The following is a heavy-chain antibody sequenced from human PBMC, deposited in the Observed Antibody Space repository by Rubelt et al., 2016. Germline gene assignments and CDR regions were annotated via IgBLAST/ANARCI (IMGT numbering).Heavy chain of an antibody. J-gene: IGHJ4*02. D-gene: IGHD6-19*01. CDR2: IGGSGSTT. Sequence: EVHLVESGGGLVQPGGSLSLSCAASGFIFAGYAMTFVRQAPGRGLEWVSAIGGSGSTTYYADSVKGRFTISIDNAKNTMYLQMNTLGAKATAEYCCAKARHITGWYGFDYWGQGTLVTVSS. CDR1: GFIFAGYA. CDR3: AKARHITGWYGFDY. V-gene: IGHV3-23*04.